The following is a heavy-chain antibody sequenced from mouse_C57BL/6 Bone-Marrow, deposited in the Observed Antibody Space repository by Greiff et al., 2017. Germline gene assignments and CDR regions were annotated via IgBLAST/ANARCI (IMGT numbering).Heavy chain of an antibody. D-gene: IGHD2-5*01. Sequence: QVQLKESGAELVRPGTSVKVSCKASGYAFTNYLIEWVKQRPGQGLEWIGVINPGSGGTHYNEKFKGKATLTADKSSSTAYMQLSSLTSEDSAVYFCARDSNYSGYFDYWGQGTTLTVSS. CDR3: ARDSNYSGYFDY. CDR1: GYAFTNYL. CDR2: INPGSGGT. J-gene: IGHJ2*01. V-gene: IGHV1-54*01.